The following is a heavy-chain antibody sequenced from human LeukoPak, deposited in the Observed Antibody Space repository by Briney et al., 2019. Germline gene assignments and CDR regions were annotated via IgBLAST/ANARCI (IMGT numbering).Heavy chain of an antibody. Sequence: SETLSLTCAVYGGSFSGYYWSWIRQPPGKGLEWIGEINHSGSTNYNPSLKSRVTISVDTSKNQFSLKLSSVTAADTAVYYCARRTRVVATIDASYYFDYWGQGTLVTVSS. D-gene: IGHD5-12*01. CDR2: INHSGST. CDR1: GGSFSGYY. J-gene: IGHJ4*02. CDR3: ARRTRVVATIDASYYFDY. V-gene: IGHV4-34*01.